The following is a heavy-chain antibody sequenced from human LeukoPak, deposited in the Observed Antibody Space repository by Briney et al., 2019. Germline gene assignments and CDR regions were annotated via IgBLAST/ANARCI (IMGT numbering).Heavy chain of an antibody. J-gene: IGHJ4*02. Sequence: PSETLSLTCTVSGGSISSYYWSWLRQPPGKGLERIGYIYYSGSTNYNPSLKSRVTISVDTSKNQFSLKLSSVTAADTAVYYCARSIIPYYFDYWGQGTLVTVSS. CDR3: ARSIIPYYFDY. CDR1: GGSISSYY. V-gene: IGHV4-59*01. CDR2: IYYSGST.